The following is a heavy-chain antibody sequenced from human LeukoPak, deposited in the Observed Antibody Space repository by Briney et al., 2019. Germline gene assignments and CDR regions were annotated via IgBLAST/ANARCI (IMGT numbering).Heavy chain of an antibody. D-gene: IGHD2-2*01. CDR3: AKEIVVVPAAPYFDY. V-gene: IGHV3-23*01. CDR1: GFTFSSYA. Sequence: GGSLRLSCAASGFTFSSYAMSWVRQAPGKGLEWVSAISGSGGSTYYADSVKGRFTISRDNSKNTLYLQMNSLRGEDTAVYYCAKEIVVVPAAPYFDYWGQGTLVTVSS. J-gene: IGHJ4*02. CDR2: ISGSGGST.